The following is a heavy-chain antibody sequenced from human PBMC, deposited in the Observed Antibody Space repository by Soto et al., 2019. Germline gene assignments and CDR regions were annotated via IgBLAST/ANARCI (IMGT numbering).Heavy chain of an antibody. Sequence: GGSLRLSCAASGFTFDDYTMHWVRQAPGKGLEWVSLISWDGGSTYYGDSVKGRFTISRDNSKNSLYLQMNSLRTEDTALYYCAKDMALGGRYYYYGMDVWGQGTTVTVSS. J-gene: IGHJ6*02. V-gene: IGHV3-43*01. CDR1: GFTFDDYT. CDR2: ISWDGGST. CDR3: AKDMALGGRYYYYGMDV.